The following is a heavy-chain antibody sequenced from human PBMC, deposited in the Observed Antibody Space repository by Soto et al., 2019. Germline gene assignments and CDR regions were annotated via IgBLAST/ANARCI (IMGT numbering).Heavy chain of an antibody. V-gene: IGHV3-11*03. Sequence: LRLSCAASGFSISDHYMSWIRQAPGKGLEWVSYSSNSGTFTKYADSVKGRFSISRDNAKNSLYLEINSLRGEDTAIYYCARSGDNYNVLDYWGQGTPVTVSS. CDR2: SSNSGTFT. J-gene: IGHJ4*02. D-gene: IGHD3-10*02. CDR3: ARSGDNYNVLDY. CDR1: GFSISDHY.